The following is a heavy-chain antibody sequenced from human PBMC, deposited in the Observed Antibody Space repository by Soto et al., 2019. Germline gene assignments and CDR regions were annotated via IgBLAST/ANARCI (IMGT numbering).Heavy chain of an antibody. J-gene: IGHJ3*02. D-gene: IGHD2-2*01. CDR3: AKDLGYCSSTSCSDAFDI. V-gene: IGHV3-23*01. CDR2: ISGSGGST. Sequence: HPGGSLRLSCAASGFTFSSYAMSWVRPAPGKGLEWVSAISGSGGSTYYADSVKGRFTISRDNSKNTLYLQMNSLRAEDTAVYYCAKDLGYCSSTSCSDAFDIWGQGTMVTVSS. CDR1: GFTFSSYA.